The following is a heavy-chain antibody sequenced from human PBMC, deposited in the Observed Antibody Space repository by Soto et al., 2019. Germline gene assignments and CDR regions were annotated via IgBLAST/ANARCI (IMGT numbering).Heavy chain of an antibody. CDR1: GGTFSSYA. D-gene: IGHD1-1*01. CDR2: IIPIFGTA. J-gene: IGHJ6*02. Sequence: RASVKVSCKASGGTFSSYAISWVRQAPGQGLEWMGGIIPIFGTANYAQKFQGRVTITADKSTSTAYMELSSLRSEDTAVYYCARNDWDFYYGMDVWGQGTTVTVSS. CDR3: ARNDWDFYYGMDV. V-gene: IGHV1-69*06.